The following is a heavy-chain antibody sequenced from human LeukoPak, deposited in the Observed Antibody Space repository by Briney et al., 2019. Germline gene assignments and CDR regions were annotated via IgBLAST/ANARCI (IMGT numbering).Heavy chain of an antibody. CDR2: INPSGGST. V-gene: IGHV1-46*01. J-gene: IGHJ4*02. CDR1: GYTFTSYY. CDR3: ARDPPLSGWYVGPMDY. Sequence: ASVKVSCKASGYTFTSYYMHWVRQAPEQGLEWMGIINPSGGSTSYAQKFQGRVTMTRDTSTSTVYMELSSLRSEDTAVYYCARDPPLSGWYVGPMDYWGQGTLVTVSS. D-gene: IGHD6-19*01.